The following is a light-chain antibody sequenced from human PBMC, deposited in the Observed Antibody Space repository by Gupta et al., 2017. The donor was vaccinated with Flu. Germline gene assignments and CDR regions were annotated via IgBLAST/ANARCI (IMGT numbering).Light chain of an antibody. V-gene: IGLV1-44*01. CDR1: TSTIGSNA. J-gene: IGLJ3*02. Sequence: RVTISCSVSTSTIGSNALNWCHQLPATPPKLRSYSDNKRRSGVPERFSGSKSGTSAALDISGLQAEDEADYHCAAWDDSRSVWVFGGGTKLNVL. CDR3: AAWDDSRSVWV. CDR2: SDN.